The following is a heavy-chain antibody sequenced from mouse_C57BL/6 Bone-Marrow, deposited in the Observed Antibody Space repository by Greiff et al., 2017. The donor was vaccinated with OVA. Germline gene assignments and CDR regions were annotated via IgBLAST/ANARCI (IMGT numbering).Heavy chain of an antibody. CDR1: GYTFTSYW. Sequence: QVQLQQPGAELVMPGASVKLSCKASGYTFTSYWMHWVKQRPGQGLEWIGEIDPSDSYTNYNQKFKGKSTLTVDKSSSTAYMQLSSLTSADSAVYYCARKRLGQGMDYWGQGTSVTVSS. D-gene: IGHD4-1*01. J-gene: IGHJ4*01. V-gene: IGHV1-69*01. CDR2: IDPSDSYT. CDR3: ARKRLGQGMDY.